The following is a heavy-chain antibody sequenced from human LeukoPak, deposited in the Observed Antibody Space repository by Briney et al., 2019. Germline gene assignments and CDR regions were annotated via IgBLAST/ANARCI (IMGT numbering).Heavy chain of an antibody. CDR2: IKGDGSEK. CDR3: AREPGIGYAFDI. CDR1: GFTFASSW. D-gene: IGHD3-10*01. V-gene: IGHV3-7*01. J-gene: IGHJ3*02. Sequence: GGSLRLSCVVSGFTFASSWMTWVRQAPGKGLEWVANIKGDGSEKHYVDSVKGRFTISRDNAKNSLYLQMNSLRAEDTAVYYCAREPGIGYAFDIWGQGTMVTVSS.